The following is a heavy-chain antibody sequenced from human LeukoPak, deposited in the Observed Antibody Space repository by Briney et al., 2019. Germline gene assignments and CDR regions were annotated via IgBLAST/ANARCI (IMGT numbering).Heavy chain of an antibody. V-gene: IGHV1-46*01. J-gene: IGHJ5*02. Sequence: ASVKVSCKASGYTFTSHDINWVRQAPGQGLEWMGIINPSGGSTSYAQKFQGRVTMTRDTPTSTVYMELSSLRSEDTAVYYCARDGPPDILTGYSIGNWFDPWGQGTLVTVSS. CDR2: INPSGGST. D-gene: IGHD3-9*01. CDR3: ARDGPPDILTGYSIGNWFDP. CDR1: GYTFTSHD.